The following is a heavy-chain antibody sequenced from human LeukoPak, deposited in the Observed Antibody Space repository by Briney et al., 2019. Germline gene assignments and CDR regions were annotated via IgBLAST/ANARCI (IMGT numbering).Heavy chain of an antibody. CDR2: IKEDGRET. J-gene: IGHJ4*02. V-gene: IGHV3-7*03. Sequence: GGSLRLSCAASRFIFSSYWMSWVRQAPGKGLEWVANIKEDGRETYYVDSVKGRFTISRGNAKNSLYLQMNSLRVEDTAVYYCARDGYSGYEPFDCWGQGTLVTVPS. CDR1: RFIFSSYW. CDR3: ARDGYSGYEPFDC. D-gene: IGHD5-12*01.